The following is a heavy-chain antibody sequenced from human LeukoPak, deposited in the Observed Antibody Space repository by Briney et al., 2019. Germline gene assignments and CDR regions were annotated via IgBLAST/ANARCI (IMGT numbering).Heavy chain of an antibody. CDR1: GFTFSDYY. D-gene: IGHD2-15*01. CDR2: VSCQGTTT. J-gene: IGHJ4*02. CDR3: TKEHRPFPCGRGSFSGDFDS. Sequence: GGSLRLSCAASGFTFSDYYMNWVRQAPGKGLEWVAVVSCQGTTTYYLDSVKGRFTISRDNSHNTVFLQMNSLRPEDTAVYFCTKEHRPFPCGRGSFSGDFDSWGQGTLVTVSS. V-gene: IGHV3-30*18.